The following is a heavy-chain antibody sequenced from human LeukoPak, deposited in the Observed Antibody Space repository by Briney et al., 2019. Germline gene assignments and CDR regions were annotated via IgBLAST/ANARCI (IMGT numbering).Heavy chain of an antibody. V-gene: IGHV4-59*01. Sequence: SETLSLTCTVSGDSISNYYWNWIRQPPGKGLQWIGYIYYSGRTNYMPSLKSRVTISVDTSKNQFSLKLSSVTAADTAVYYCARAPHFFDTSGSRYYFDYWGQGALVTVSS. CDR3: ARAPHFFDTSGSRYYFDY. CDR2: IYYSGRT. CDR1: GDSISNYY. D-gene: IGHD3-22*01. J-gene: IGHJ4*02.